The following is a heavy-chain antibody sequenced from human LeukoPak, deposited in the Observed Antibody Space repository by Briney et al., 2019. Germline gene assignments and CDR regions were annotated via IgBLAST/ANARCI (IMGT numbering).Heavy chain of an antibody. V-gene: IGHV1-2*02. D-gene: IGHD3-10*01. Sequence: GASVKVSCKASGYTFTGYYMHWVRQAPGQGLEWMGWINPNSGGTNYAQKFQGRVTITADESTSTAYMELSSLRSEDTAVYYCARDVHYGSGSFIDYWGQGTLVTVSS. CDR2: INPNSGGT. CDR3: ARDVHYGSGSFIDY. CDR1: GYTFTGYY. J-gene: IGHJ4*02.